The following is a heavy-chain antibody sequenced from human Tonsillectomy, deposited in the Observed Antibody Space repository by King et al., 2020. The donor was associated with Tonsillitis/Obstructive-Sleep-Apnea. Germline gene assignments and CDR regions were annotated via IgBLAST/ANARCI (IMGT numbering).Heavy chain of an antibody. CDR3: ARDLLLWSGDHYAFDI. CDR2: ISAYNGNT. Sequence: QLVQSGAEVKKPGASVKVSCKASGYTFTSYGISWVRQAPGQGLEWIGWISAYNGNTNYAQKLQGRVTMITDTSTSTAYMELRSLRSDDTAVYYCARDLLLWSGDHYAFDIWGQGTMVTASS. D-gene: IGHD3-10*01. J-gene: IGHJ3*02. V-gene: IGHV1-18*01. CDR1: GYTFTSYG.